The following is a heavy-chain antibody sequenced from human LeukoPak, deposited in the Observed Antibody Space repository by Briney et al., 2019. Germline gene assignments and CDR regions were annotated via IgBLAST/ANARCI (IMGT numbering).Heavy chain of an antibody. J-gene: IGHJ3*02. D-gene: IGHD3-22*01. V-gene: IGHV3-74*01. CDR1: GFTVSSYW. CDR3: ARGKDYYDSSGPDAFDI. Sequence: GGSLRLSCAASGFTVSSYWMHWVRQAPGKGLVWVSRINSDGSSTSYADSVKGRFTISRDNAKNTLYLQMNSLRAEDTAVYYCARGKDYYDSSGPDAFDIWGQGTMVTVSS. CDR2: INSDGSST.